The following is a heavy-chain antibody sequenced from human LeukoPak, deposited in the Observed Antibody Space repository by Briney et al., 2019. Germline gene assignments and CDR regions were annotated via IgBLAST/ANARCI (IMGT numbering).Heavy chain of an antibody. CDR1: GFTFSTYS. V-gene: IGHV3-48*01. CDR2: ISSSSNTI. D-gene: IGHD7-27*01. J-gene: IGHJ4*02. CDR3: ATVGLTGPADY. Sequence: GGSLRLSCAASGFTFSTYSMTWVRQAPGKGLEWVSYISSSSNTIYYADSVKGRFIICRDNAKNSLYLQMNSLRAEDTAVYYCATVGLTGPADYWGQGTLVTVSS.